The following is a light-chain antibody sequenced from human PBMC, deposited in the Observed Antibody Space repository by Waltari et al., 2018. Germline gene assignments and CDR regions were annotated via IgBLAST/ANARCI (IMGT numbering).Light chain of an antibody. V-gene: IGKV3-15*01. J-gene: IGKJ4*01. CDR3: QQYNNWPLT. CDR2: SAS. Sequence: ETVMTQSPATLSAFPGERVTLSCGASQSISSHLAWYQQKPGQPPRLVIYSASSRATGVPVRFSGSGSGTDFTLTISSLQSEDFAVYYYQQYNNWPLTFGGGTKVEL. CDR1: QSISSH.